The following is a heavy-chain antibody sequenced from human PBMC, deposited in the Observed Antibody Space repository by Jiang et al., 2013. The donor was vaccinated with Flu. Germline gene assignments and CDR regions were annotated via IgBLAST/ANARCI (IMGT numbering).Heavy chain of an antibody. V-gene: IGHV4-59*08. CDR2: IYYNGNT. D-gene: IGHD4-17*01. Sequence: GPGLVKPSDTLSLACTVSGASISSYHWSWIRQPPGKGLEWIGYIYYNGNTNYNPSLKSRVTMSLDTSKNQVSLKLNSVTAADTAVYYCARKDGDGWGQGALVTVSS. J-gene: IGHJ4*02. CDR1: GASISSYH. CDR3: ARKDGDG.